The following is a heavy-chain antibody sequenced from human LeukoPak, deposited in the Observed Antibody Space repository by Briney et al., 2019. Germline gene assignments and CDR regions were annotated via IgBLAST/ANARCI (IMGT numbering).Heavy chain of an antibody. CDR1: GYTFSRQG. V-gene: IGHV3-33*01. CDR2: IWYDGSRD. J-gene: IGHJ5*02. CDR3: VRSVGDTTFYL. D-gene: IGHD2-21*02. Sequence: GRSLTLSCVASGYTFSRQGIQWVRQAPGKGLEWVAVIWYDGSRDYYGESVKGRFTVSRDNAKNTADLQMNSLRAEDTAVYYCVRSVGDTTFYLWGQGTLVTVSS.